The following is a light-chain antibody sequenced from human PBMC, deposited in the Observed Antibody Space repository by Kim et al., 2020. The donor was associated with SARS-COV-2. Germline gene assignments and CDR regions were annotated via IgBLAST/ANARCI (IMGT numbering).Light chain of an antibody. Sequence: SYELTQPPSVSVSPGQTASITCSGDKLGDKYACWYQQKPGQPPVLVIYQDSKRPSGTPERFSGSNSGNTATLTISGTQAMDEADYYCQAWDSSTVVFGGGTQLTVL. V-gene: IGLV3-1*01. CDR2: QDS. CDR1: KLGDKY. J-gene: IGLJ2*01. CDR3: QAWDSSTVV.